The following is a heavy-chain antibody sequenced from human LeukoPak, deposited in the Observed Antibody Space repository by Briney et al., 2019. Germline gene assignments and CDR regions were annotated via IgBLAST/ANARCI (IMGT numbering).Heavy chain of an antibody. Sequence: GVSLQISCKGSGYSFSSQWIGWVRQMPGKGLEWMGIIYLVVSDTKYSPSFQGQVTISADKSISTAYLQWSSLKASDTAMYYCARRQYYDRPKYPPKPYYFDYWGQGTLVTVCS. D-gene: IGHD3-22*01. CDR1: GYSFSSQW. V-gene: IGHV5-51*01. J-gene: IGHJ4*02. CDR3: ARRQYYDRPKYPPKPYYFDY. CDR2: IYLVVSDT.